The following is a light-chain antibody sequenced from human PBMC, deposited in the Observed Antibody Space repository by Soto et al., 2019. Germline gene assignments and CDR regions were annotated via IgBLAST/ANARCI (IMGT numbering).Light chain of an antibody. CDR3: QQYGSSLWT. CDR2: GAS. CDR1: QSVISSY. V-gene: IGKV3-20*01. Sequence: EIVLTQSPGTLSLSPGERATLSCRASQSVISSYLAWYQQKSGQAPRLFIYGASNRATGIPDRFSGSESGTDFTLTISRLEPEDFAVYYCQQYGSSLWTVGQGTKVEI. J-gene: IGKJ1*01.